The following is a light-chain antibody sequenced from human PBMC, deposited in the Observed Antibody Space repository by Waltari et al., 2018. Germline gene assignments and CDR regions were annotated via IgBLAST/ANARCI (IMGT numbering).Light chain of an antibody. CDR3: SAWDSSLSAWV. V-gene: IGLV10-54*01. J-gene: IGLJ3*02. CDR2: RNN. CDR1: THNVGNQA. Sequence: QAGLTQPPSVSKALRQTATPTCTGNTHNVGNQAAACLQHHHAPPPKLPPHRNNNRPSGMPERFSASRSGYTASLTITGLQPEDEADYYCSAWDSSLSAWVFGGGTRLTVL.